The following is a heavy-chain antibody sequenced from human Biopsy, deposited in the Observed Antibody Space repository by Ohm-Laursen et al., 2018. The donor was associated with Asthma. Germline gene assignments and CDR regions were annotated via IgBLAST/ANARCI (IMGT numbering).Heavy chain of an antibody. CDR2: TRNKANSYTT. J-gene: IGHJ4*02. V-gene: IGHV3-72*01. CDR3: ASDLGGYYYDSSGYSSDY. D-gene: IGHD3-22*01. CDR1: GFTFSDHY. Sequence: SLRLSCAAFGFTFSDHYMDWVRQAPGKGLEWVGRTRNKANSYTTEYAASVKGRFTISRDDSKNSLYLQMNSLKTEDTAVYYCASDLGGYYYDSSGYSSDYWGQGTLVTVSS.